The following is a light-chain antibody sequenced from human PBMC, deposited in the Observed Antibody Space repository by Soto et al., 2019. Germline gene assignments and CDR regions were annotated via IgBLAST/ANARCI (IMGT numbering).Light chain of an antibody. Sequence: EIVLTQSPGTLSLSPWERATLSCRASQSVSNNYLAWYQQTHGKAPRILIYGASNRDTGIPDRFSGMGSRTEFTLPLTSLQSEDFSVYYCQQYHNWPRTFGQGTKVDIK. CDR2: GAS. CDR1: QSVSNNY. V-gene: IGKV3D-7*01. J-gene: IGKJ1*01. CDR3: QQYHNWPRT.